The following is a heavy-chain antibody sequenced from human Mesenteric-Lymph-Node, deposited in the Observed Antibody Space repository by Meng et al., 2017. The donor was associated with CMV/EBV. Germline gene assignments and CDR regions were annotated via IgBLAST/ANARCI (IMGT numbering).Heavy chain of an antibody. D-gene: IGHD3-22*01. CDR2: ISGSGGST. Sequence: GESLKISCAASGFTFSSYAMSWVRQAPGKGLEWVSAISGSGGSTYYADSVKGRFTISRDNSKNTLYLQMNSLRAEDTAVYYCAKSVVITKQRNIDYWGQGTLVTVSS. V-gene: IGHV3-23*01. CDR1: GFTFSSYA. CDR3: AKSVVITKQRNIDY. J-gene: IGHJ4*02.